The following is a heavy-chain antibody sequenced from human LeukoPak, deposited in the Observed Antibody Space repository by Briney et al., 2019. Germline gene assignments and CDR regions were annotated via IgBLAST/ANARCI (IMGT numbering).Heavy chain of an antibody. V-gene: IGHV4-39*01. Sequence: SETLSLTCTVSGGSISSSSYYWGWIRQPPGKGLEWIGSIYYSGSTYYNPSLKSRVTISVDTSKNQFSLKLSSVTAADTAVYYRARQFYGSGSYPLDYWGQGTLVTVSS. CDR2: IYYSGST. CDR3: ARQFYGSGSYPLDY. D-gene: IGHD3-10*01. CDR1: GGSISSSSYY. J-gene: IGHJ4*02.